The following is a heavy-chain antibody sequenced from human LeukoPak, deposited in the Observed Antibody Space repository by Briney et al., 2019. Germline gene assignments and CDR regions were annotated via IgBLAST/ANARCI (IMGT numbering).Heavy chain of an antibody. Sequence: GGSLRLSGSASGFPFSSYAMHWVRQAPGKGLEYVSAISDSGGSTYYADSVKGRFTSSRDNSKNTLYLQMTSLRAQATAVYFCVRGYSFGPYGMDVWGQGTTVTVSS. V-gene: IGHV3-64D*09. D-gene: IGHD2-15*01. CDR3: VRGYSFGPYGMDV. J-gene: IGHJ6*02. CDR2: ISDSGGST. CDR1: GFPFSSYA.